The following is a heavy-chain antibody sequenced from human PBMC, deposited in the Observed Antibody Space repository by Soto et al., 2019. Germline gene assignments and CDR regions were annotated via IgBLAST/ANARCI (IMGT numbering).Heavy chain of an antibody. D-gene: IGHD5-18*01. J-gene: IGHJ6*02. CDR1: GGSISSGDYY. CDR3: AIEIRGYSYGYDYYYGMEV. Sequence: SETLSLTCTVSGGSISSGDYYWSWLRPPPGQGLEWIGYIYYSGSTYYNPSLKSRVTISVDTSKNQFSLKLSSVTAADTAVYYCAIEIRGYSYGYDYYYGMEVWGQGTTVTVS. V-gene: IGHV4-30-4*01. CDR2: IYYSGST.